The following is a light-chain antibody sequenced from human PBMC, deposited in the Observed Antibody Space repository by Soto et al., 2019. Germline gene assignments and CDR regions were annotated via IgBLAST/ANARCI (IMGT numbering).Light chain of an antibody. CDR3: QKYNSAPLT. CDR1: QAISNS. CDR2: SAS. J-gene: IGKJ4*01. Sequence: DIPMTQSPSSLSGSVGDRVTLSCRASQAISNSLAWYQHKPGRLPKLLIYSASVVLPGVPSRFSGSGSGTEFTLTISGLQPEDVATYYCQKYNSAPLTFGGGTKLEIK. V-gene: IGKV1-27*01.